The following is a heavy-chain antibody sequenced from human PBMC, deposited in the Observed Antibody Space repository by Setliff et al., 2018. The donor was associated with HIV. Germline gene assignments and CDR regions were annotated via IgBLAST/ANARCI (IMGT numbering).Heavy chain of an antibody. Sequence: SETLSLTCTVSGYSISSGYYWGWIRQPPGKGLEWIGSIYHSGTNFYNPSLKSRVTISLDTSTNRFSPKLNSVTAADTAIYYCARQVGSQYSYWAYYFDSWGQGALVTVSS. D-gene: IGHD5-18*01. CDR1: GYSISSGYY. V-gene: IGHV4-38-2*02. J-gene: IGHJ4*02. CDR3: ARQVGSQYSYWAYYFDS. CDR2: IYHSGTN.